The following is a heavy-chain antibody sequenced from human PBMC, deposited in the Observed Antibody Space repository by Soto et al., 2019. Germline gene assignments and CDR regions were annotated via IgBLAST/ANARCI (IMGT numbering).Heavy chain of an antibody. J-gene: IGHJ5*02. CDR2: IKTKADAGTT. CDR1: GFTFKNAW. V-gene: IGHV3-15*01. D-gene: IGHD3-10*02. Sequence: QLVESGGGLVKPGGSLRLSCAASGFTFKNAWMSWVRQAPGKGLEWVGRIKTKADAGTTDYAAPVKGRFTISRDDSNNTLYLQMHSLKNEDTALYFCTTDGATIFFDPRGQGTLVTVSS. CDR3: TTDGATIFFDP.